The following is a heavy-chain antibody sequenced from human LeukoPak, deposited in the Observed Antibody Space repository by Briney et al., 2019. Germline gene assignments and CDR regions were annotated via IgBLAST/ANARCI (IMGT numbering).Heavy chain of an antibody. CDR1: GGSFSGYY. V-gene: IGHV4-34*01. CDR3: ARDGSSIAAYRHDY. D-gene: IGHD6-25*01. J-gene: IGHJ4*02. CDR2: INHSGST. Sequence: PSETLSLTCAVYGGSFSGYYWSWIRQPPGKGLEWIGEINHSGSTNYNPSLKSRVTISVDTSKNQFSLKLSSVTAADTAVYYCARDGSSIAAYRHDYWGQGTPVTVSS.